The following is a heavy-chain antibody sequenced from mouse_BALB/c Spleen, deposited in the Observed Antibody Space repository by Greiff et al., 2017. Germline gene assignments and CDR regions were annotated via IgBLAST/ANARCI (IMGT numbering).Heavy chain of an antibody. Sequence: DVKLVESGGGLVKPGGSLKLSCAASGFTFSSYTMSWVRQTPEKRLEWVATISSGGSYTYYPDSVKGRFTISRDNAKNTLYLQMSSLKSEDTAMYYCTRDRGNWGYFDVWGAGTTVTVSS. D-gene: IGHD4-1*01. CDR2: ISSGGSYT. CDR3: TRDRGNWGYFDV. CDR1: GFTFSSYT. V-gene: IGHV5-6-4*01. J-gene: IGHJ1*01.